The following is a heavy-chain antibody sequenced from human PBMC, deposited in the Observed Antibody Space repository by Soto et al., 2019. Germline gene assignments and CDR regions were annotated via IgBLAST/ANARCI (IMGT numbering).Heavy chain of an antibody. CDR2: IIPIFGTA. V-gene: IGHV1-69*06. D-gene: IGHD6-13*01. Sequence: SVKVSCKASGGTFSSYAISWVRQAPGQGLEWMGGIIPIFGTANYAQKFQGRVTITADKSTSTAYMELSSLRSEDTAVYYCARVFSSSPLGWFDPWGQGNLVTVSS. CDR3: ARVFSSSPLGWFDP. J-gene: IGHJ5*02. CDR1: GGTFSSYA.